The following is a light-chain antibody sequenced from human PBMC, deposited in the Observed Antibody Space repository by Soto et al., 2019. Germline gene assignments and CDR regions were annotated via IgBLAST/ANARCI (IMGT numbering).Light chain of an antibody. CDR2: EVS. CDR3: FSYTSSTAYV. CDR1: SSDVGGYNY. J-gene: IGLJ1*01. V-gene: IGLV2-14*01. Sequence: QSALTQPASVSGSPGQSITISCTGTSSDVGGYNYVSWYQLHPGKAPKLMVYEVSNRPSGVSNRFSGSKSGNTASLTISGLQAEDEADYYCFSYTSSTAYVFGNGTKVTV.